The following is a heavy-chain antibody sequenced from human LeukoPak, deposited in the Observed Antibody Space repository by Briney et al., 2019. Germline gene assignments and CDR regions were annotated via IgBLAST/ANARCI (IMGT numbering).Heavy chain of an antibody. J-gene: IGHJ4*02. CDR3: AISGLGFGEFRGLDY. D-gene: IGHD3-10*01. CDR1: GFTFSRHW. Sequence: GGSLRLSCAASGFTFSRHWKHWVRQAPGKGLVWVSRINTDGSTTRYADSVKGRFTISRDNAKNTLYLQMNSLRAEDTAVYYCAISGLGFGEFRGLDYWGQGTLVTVSS. CDR2: INTDGSTT. V-gene: IGHV3-74*01.